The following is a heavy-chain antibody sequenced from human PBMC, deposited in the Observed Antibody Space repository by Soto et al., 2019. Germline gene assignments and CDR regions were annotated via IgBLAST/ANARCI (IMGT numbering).Heavy chain of an antibody. CDR2: INLSADRT. J-gene: IGHJ4*02. V-gene: IGHV1-46*03. CDR3: VRDPSSGYRSFDY. CDR1: GYIFTNYY. Sequence: ASVTVSCKASGYIFTNYYIHWVRQDPGQGLEWMGIINLSADRTSYAQKFQGRFTVTMDTSTSTVYMELGSLRSEDTAVYYCVRDPSSGYRSFDYWGQGTLVTVSS. D-gene: IGHD3-22*01.